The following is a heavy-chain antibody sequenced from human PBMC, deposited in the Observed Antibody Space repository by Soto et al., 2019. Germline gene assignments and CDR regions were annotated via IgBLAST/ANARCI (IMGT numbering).Heavy chain of an antibody. Sequence: ASVKVSCRASGYTFTSYGISWVRQAPGQGLEWMGWISAYNGNTNYAQKLQGRVTMTTDTSTSTAYMELRSLRSDDTAVYYCAREAIDYGDYPLYFQHWGQGTLVTVSS. CDR3: AREAIDYGDYPLYFQH. CDR2: ISAYNGNT. V-gene: IGHV1-18*01. J-gene: IGHJ1*01. D-gene: IGHD4-17*01. CDR1: GYTFTSYG.